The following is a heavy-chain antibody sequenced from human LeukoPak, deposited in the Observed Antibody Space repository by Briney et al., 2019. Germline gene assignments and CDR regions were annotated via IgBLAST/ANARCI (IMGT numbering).Heavy chain of an antibody. CDR1: GFTFSSYA. CDR3: ARDNGHRYFHWFRRGGAFDI. CDR2: ITYYGSNN. D-gene: IGHD3-9*01. Sequence: GGSLRLSCAAAGFTFSSYAMHWVRQAPGKGLERVAVITYYGSNNYYAASVKGRFTISTDNSKNTTYLQMNSRRAEDTTVYYCARDNGHRYFHWFRRGGAFDIWGQGTMITVSS. V-gene: IGHV3-30-3*01. J-gene: IGHJ3*02.